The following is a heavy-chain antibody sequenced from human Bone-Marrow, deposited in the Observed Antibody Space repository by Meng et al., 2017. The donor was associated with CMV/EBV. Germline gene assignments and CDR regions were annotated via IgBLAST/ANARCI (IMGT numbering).Heavy chain of an antibody. CDR3: ARSRFWSGYHNWFDP. Sequence: SVKVSCKASGGNFRNDAFSWVRQAPGQGLEWVGGVISLFGTPNYAQKFQGRVTMTTDTSTSTASMELRSLRFDDTAVYYCARSRFWSGYHNWFDPWGQGTLVTVSS. CDR1: GGNFRNDA. D-gene: IGHD3-3*01. J-gene: IGHJ5*02. CDR2: VISLFGTP. V-gene: IGHV1-69*05.